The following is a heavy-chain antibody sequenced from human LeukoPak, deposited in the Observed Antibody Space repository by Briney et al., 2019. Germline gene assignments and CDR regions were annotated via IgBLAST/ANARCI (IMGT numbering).Heavy chain of an antibody. D-gene: IGHD1-7*01. CDR3: ARSAHSTTSLIDY. CDR2: INPNSGGT. V-gene: IGHV1-2*02. J-gene: IGHJ4*02. Sequence: GASVKVSCKASGYTFTAYYMHWVRQAPGQGLEWMGWINPNSGGTNYAQKFQGRVTMTRDTSISTAYMELSRLRSDDTAVYYCARSAHSTTSLIDYWGQGTLVTVSS. CDR1: GYTFTAYY.